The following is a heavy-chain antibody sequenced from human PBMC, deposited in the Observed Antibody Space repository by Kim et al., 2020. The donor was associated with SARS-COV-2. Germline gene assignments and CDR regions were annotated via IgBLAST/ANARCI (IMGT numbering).Heavy chain of an antibody. CDR3: ARGGYCSSTSCRYYYYYYMDV. J-gene: IGHJ6*03. CDR1: GYTFTSYA. V-gene: IGHV7-4-1*02. D-gene: IGHD2-2*01. CDR2: INTNTGNP. Sequence: ASVKVSCKASGYTFTSYAMNWVRQAPGQGLEWMGWINTNTGNPTYAQGFTGRFVFSLDTSVSTAYLQISSLKAEDTAVYYCARGGYCSSTSCRYYYYYYMDVWGKGTTVTVSS.